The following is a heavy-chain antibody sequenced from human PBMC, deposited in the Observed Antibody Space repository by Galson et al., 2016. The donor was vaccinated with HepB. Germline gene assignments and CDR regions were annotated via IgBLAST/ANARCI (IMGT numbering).Heavy chain of an antibody. D-gene: IGHD1-26*01. CDR2: IYQTGTA. J-gene: IGHJ4*02. Sequence: SETLSLTCAVSGASISNDYWWSWVRQSPEKGFEWLGEIYQTGTANYNPSFTRRATISVDTSKNQISLRLDSLPAADTAVYYCARGTLGTTATMAFDYWGQGTLVGVSS. V-gene: IGHV4-4*02. CDR1: GASISNDYW. CDR3: ARGTLGTTATMAFDY.